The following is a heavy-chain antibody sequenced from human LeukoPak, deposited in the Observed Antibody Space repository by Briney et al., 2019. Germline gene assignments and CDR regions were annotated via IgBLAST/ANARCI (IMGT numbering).Heavy chain of an antibody. J-gene: IGHJ4*02. CDR1: GFTFSSYA. CDR3: AKDLRGRHYDFWSGQDDY. D-gene: IGHD3-3*01. V-gene: IGHV3-23*01. CDR2: ISGSGGST. Sequence: GGSLRLSCAASGFTFSSYAMSWVRQAPGKGLEWVSAISGSGGSTYYADSVKGRFTISRDNSKNTLYLQMNSLRAEDTAVYYCAKDLRGRHYDFWSGQDDYWGQGTLVTVSS.